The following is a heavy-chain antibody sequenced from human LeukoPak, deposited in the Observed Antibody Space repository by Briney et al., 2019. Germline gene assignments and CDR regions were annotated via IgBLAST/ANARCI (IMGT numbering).Heavy chain of an antibody. J-gene: IGHJ4*02. CDR1: GGSISSYY. CDR2: IYYSGST. CDR3: ARFNGGSYGIDY. V-gene: IGHV4-59*01. Sequence: SETLSLTCTVSGGSISSYYWSWIRPPPGKGLEWIGYIYYSGSTNYNPSLKSRVTISVDTSKNQFSLKLSSVTAADTAVYYCARFNGGSYGIDYWGQGTLVTVSS. D-gene: IGHD1-26*01.